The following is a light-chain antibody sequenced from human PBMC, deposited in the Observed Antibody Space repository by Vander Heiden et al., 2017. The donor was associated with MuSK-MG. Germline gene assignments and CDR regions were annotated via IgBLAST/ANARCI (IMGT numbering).Light chain of an antibody. Sequence: IVMTKLHPSLPVTPGEPASTSCRSSQSLLLSNGYNYLSWYLQKPGQSPQLLIYFGSKRASVVHDRCSGRGAGTDVTLKSSRVETEDVVFYYCRQALQTPLEFGGGTKVEIK. V-gene: IGKV2-28*01. CDR2: FGS. J-gene: IGKJ4*02. CDR1: QSLLLSNGYNY. CDR3: RQALQTPLE.